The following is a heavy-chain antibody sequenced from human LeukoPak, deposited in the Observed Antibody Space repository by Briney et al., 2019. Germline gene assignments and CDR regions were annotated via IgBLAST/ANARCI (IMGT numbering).Heavy chain of an antibody. CDR2: INHSGST. Sequence: SETLSLTCTVSGGSISGYYWSWIRQPPGKGLEWIGEINHSGSTNYNPSLKSRVTISVDTSKNQFSLKLSSVTAADTAVYYCARDTRGSSSWYTRFGHHDAFDIWGQGTMVTVSS. CDR1: GGSISGYY. D-gene: IGHD6-13*01. CDR3: ARDTRGSSSWYTRFGHHDAFDI. J-gene: IGHJ3*02. V-gene: IGHV4-34*01.